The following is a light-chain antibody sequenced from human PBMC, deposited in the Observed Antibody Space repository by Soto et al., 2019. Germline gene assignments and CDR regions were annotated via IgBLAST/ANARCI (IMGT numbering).Light chain of an antibody. Sequence: EIVLTQSPATLSLSPGERATLSCRASQSVSSYSAWYQQKRGQAPRLLIYDASNRATGIPARFSGSGSGTDFTLTISSLEPEDFAVYYCQQRSNWPLTFGGGTKVEIK. J-gene: IGKJ4*01. CDR3: QQRSNWPLT. V-gene: IGKV3-11*01. CDR2: DAS. CDR1: QSVSSY.